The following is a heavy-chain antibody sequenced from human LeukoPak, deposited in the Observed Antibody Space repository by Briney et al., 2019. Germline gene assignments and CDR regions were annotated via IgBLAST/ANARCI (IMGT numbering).Heavy chain of an antibody. CDR1: GSTFSNYA. D-gene: IGHD5-24*01. CDR3: AKDRGV. CDR2: ISGSGDSI. V-gene: IGHV3-23*01. J-gene: IGHJ6*04. Sequence: GGSLRLSCAASGSTFSNYAMRWVRQAPVEGLKCVSAISGSGDSIYYADSVKGRFTISRDISKNTLYLQMNSLRADDTAVYYCAKDRGVWGKGTTVTVSS.